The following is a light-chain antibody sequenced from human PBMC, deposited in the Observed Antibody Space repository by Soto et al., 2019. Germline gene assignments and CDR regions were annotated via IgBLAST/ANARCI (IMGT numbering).Light chain of an antibody. CDR2: DAS. CDR1: QSISFW. V-gene: IGKV1-5*01. CDR3: QQYYRYLPYT. Sequence: DIQMTQSPSTLSASVGDRVTITCRASQSISFWLAWYQQKPGKASKLLIFDASILESGVPSRFSVSRSGTEFTLTISILQPDDFSSYYCQQYYRYLPYTLGQGTKLEIK. J-gene: IGKJ2*01.